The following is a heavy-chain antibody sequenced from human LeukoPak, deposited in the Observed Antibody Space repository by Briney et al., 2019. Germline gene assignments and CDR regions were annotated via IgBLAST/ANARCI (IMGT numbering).Heavy chain of an antibody. J-gene: IGHJ2*01. CDR2: IYSGGKT. CDR3: AKDFEYSSVSDFDL. Sequence: GGSLRLSCAASGFTVSSNYMSWVRQAPGKGLEWVSLIYSGGKTDHADSVKGRFTISRDNSKNTLYLQMNSLRAEDTAVYYCAKDFEYSSVSDFDLWGRGTLVTVSS. V-gene: IGHV3-53*05. CDR1: GFTVSSNY. D-gene: IGHD3-10*01.